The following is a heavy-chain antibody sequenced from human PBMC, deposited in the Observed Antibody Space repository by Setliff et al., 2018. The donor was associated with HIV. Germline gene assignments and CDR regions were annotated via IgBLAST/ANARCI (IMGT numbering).Heavy chain of an antibody. CDR1: GFIFSDYF. V-gene: IGHV3-9*01. Sequence: PGGSLRLSCAASGFIFSDYFMSWIRQAPGKGLEWVSGISWNSGSIDYADSVKGRFTISRDNAKNSLYLQMNSLRANDTALYYCAKGSPLVGAPPTDIWGQGTMVTVSS. CDR2: ISWNSGSI. J-gene: IGHJ3*02. CDR3: AKGSPLVGAPPTDI. D-gene: IGHD1-26*01.